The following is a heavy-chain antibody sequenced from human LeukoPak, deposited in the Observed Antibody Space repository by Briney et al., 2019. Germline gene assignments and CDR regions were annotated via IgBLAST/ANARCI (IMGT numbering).Heavy chain of an antibody. CDR1: GFTFSSYW. D-gene: IGHD6-19*01. Sequence: PGGSLRLSCAASGFTFSSYWMHWVRQAPGKGLVWVSRINSDGSSTSYADSVKGRFTISRDNAKNTLYLQMNSLRAEDTAVYYCARDQVVVAGYNWFDPWGQGTLVTVSS. V-gene: IGHV3-74*01. J-gene: IGHJ5*02. CDR3: ARDQVVVAGYNWFDP. CDR2: INSDGSST.